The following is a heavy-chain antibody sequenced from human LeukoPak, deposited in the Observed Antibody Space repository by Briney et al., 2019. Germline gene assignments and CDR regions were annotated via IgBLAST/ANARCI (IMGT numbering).Heavy chain of an antibody. V-gene: IGHV4-39*02. J-gene: IGHJ4*02. CDR1: GNSISRSTYY. Sequence: SETLSLTCTVSGNSISRSTYYWAWIRQPPGKGLEWIGSVYYGRSPYFNPSLESRATISVDTSKNHFSLKMSSVTAADTAVYYCARSSGTGTFSYWGQGTLVTVSS. CDR3: ARSSGTGTFSY. D-gene: IGHD6-25*01. CDR2: VYYGRSP.